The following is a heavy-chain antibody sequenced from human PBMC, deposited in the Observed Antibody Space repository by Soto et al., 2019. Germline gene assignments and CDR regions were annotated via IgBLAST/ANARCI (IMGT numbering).Heavy chain of an antibody. D-gene: IGHD5-12*01. CDR3: ASGIQRWLRRINNGYSG. Sequence: QVQLVQSGAEVKKPESSVKVSCKAPGGTFSTYAISWVRQAPGQGLEWMGGIIPMFGTANYAQRFQDRVTITAYESTNTVYMELSSLRSEDTAVYFCASGIQRWLRRINNGYSGWGQGTLVTVSS. J-gene: IGHJ4*02. V-gene: IGHV1-69*12. CDR2: IIPMFGTA. CDR1: GGTFSTYA.